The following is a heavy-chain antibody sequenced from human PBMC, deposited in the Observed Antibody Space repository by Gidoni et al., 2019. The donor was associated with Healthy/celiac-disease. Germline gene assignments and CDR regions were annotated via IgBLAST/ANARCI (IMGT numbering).Heavy chain of an antibody. V-gene: IGHV4-39*01. CDR3: ASNRYDSSGYRKNWFDP. CDR1: GGSISSSGYY. J-gene: IGHJ5*02. D-gene: IGHD3-22*01. CDR2: IYYSGST. Sequence: QLQLQESGPGLVKTSETLSLTCTVSGGSISSSGYYWGWIRQPPGKGLEWIGSIYYSGSTYYNPSLKSRVTISVDTSKNQFSLKLSSVTAADTAVYYCASNRYDSSGYRKNWFDPWGQGTLVTVSS.